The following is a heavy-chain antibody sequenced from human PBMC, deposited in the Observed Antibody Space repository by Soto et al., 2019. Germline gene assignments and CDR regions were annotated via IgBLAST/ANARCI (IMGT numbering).Heavy chain of an antibody. CDR1: GFTFITSA. Sequence: QMQLVQSGPEVKKPGTSVKVSCKASGFTFITSAVQWVRQARGQHLEWIGWIVVGNSNTNYAQKFHERVTITRDMSTDTAYMELSSLRSDDTAVYYCAARVGYDSSGYVFDYWGQGTLVTVSS. V-gene: IGHV1-58*01. CDR2: IVVGNSNT. D-gene: IGHD3-22*01. J-gene: IGHJ4*02. CDR3: AARVGYDSSGYVFDY.